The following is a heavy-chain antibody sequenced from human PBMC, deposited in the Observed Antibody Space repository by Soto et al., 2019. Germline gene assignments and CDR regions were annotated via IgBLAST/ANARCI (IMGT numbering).Heavy chain of an antibody. CDR1: GFTFSSYA. V-gene: IGHV3-23*01. CDR3: AKPPFNCSSTSCYADYFDY. CDR2: ISGSGGST. J-gene: IGHJ4*02. Sequence: GGSLRLSCAASGFTFSSYAMSWVRQAPGKGLEWVSAISGSGGSTYYADSVKGRFTISRDNSKNTLYLQMNSLRAEDTAVYYCAKPPFNCSSTSCYADYFDYWGQGTLVTVSS. D-gene: IGHD2-2*01.